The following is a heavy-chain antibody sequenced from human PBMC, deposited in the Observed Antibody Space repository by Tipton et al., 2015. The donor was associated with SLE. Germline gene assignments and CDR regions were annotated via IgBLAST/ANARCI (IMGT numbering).Heavy chain of an antibody. J-gene: IGHJ3*01. CDR3: ATSLNYYDSSGPVA. Sequence: TLSLTCAVYGGSFSGYYWSWIRQSPGKGLEWIGEINYSGSTKYNPSLKSRVTISVDASKSQFSLKVNFMTAADTAVYYCATSLNYYDSSGPVAWGQGTMVSASS. CDR1: GGSFSGYY. D-gene: IGHD3-22*01. V-gene: IGHV4-34*01. CDR2: INYSGST.